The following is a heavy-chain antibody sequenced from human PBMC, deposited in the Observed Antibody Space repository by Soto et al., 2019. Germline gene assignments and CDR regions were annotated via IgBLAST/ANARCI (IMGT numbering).Heavy chain of an antibody. Sequence: QVQLVQSGAEVKKPGASVKVSCKASGYTFTSYGISWVRQAPGQGLEWMGWISAYNGNTNYAQKLQGRVTMTTDTPTSTASMELRSLRSDDTAVYYCARAPLALHRSLQPRNDYWGQGTLVTVSS. J-gene: IGHJ4*02. D-gene: IGHD4-4*01. V-gene: IGHV1-18*01. CDR1: GYTFTSYG. CDR2: ISAYNGNT. CDR3: ARAPLALHRSLQPRNDY.